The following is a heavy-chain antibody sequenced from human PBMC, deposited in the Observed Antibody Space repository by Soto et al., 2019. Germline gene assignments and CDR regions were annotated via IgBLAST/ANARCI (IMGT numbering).Heavy chain of an antibody. CDR3: TKDRAPSDV. V-gene: IGHV3-23*01. CDR2: ISGSGTST. J-gene: IGHJ6*02. Sequence: EEQLLESGGGLAQPGGSLRLSCAASGFIFSNIAMSWVRQAPGKGLEWVSAISGSGTSTYYADSVKGRITISRDNSKNTLYLQMNSLRAEDTAVYYCTKDRAPSDVWGQGTTVTVSS. CDR1: GFIFSNIA.